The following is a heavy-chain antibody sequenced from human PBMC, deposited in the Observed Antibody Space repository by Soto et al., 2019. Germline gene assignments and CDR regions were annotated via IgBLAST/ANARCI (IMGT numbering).Heavy chain of an antibody. J-gene: IGHJ4*02. CDR1: GYTLTELS. V-gene: IGHV1-24*01. D-gene: IGHD3-22*01. Sequence: GASVKVSCKVSGYTLTELSMHWVRQAPGKGLEWMGGFDPEDGETIYAQKFQGRVTMTEDTSTDTAYMELSSLRSEDTAVYYCATGGPYYYDSSGYLNFDYWGQGTLVTVSS. CDR2: FDPEDGET. CDR3: ATGGPYYYDSSGYLNFDY.